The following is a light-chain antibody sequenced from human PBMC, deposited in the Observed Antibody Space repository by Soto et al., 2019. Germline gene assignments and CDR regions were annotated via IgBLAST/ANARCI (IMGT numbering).Light chain of an antibody. CDR2: SND. CDR1: TSNIGSHS. J-gene: IGLJ2*01. Sequence: QLVLTQPPWASGAPGQTVTISCSGTTSNIGSHSVNWYRQLPGTAPKVVMFSNDERPSGVPDRFSGSKSGTSASLTITGLQSEDEADYYCTAWDTSLTGHLVFGGGTKLTVL. CDR3: TAWDTSLTGHLV. V-gene: IGLV1-44*01.